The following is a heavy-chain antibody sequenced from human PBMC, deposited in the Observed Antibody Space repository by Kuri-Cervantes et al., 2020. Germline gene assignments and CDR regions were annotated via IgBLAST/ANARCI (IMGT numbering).Heavy chain of an antibody. J-gene: IGHJ5*02. CDR2: VYYSGTT. V-gene: IGHV4-59*08. D-gene: IGHD5-18*01. Sequence: SETLSLTCTVSGGSISSYYWSWIRQPPGKGLEWIGSVYYSGTTYYNPSLKSRVTISVDTSKNQFSLKLSSVTAADTAVYYCARAYSYGLNWFDPWGQGILVTVSS. CDR3: ARAYSYGLNWFDP. CDR1: GGSISSYY.